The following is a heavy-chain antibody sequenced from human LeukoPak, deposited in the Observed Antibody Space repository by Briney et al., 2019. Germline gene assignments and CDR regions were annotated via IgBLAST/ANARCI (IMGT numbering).Heavy chain of an antibody. CDR3: ASTNSRLDAFDI. D-gene: IGHD2/OR15-2a*01. V-gene: IGHV1-46*01. J-gene: IGHJ3*02. CDR1: GYTFTSYY. CDR2: INPSGGST. Sequence: ASVKVSCKASGYTFTSYYMHWVRQAPGQGLEWMGIINPSGGSTSYAQKFQGRVTMTRDTSTSTVYMELRSLRSDDTAVYYCASTNSRLDAFDIWGQGTMVTVSS.